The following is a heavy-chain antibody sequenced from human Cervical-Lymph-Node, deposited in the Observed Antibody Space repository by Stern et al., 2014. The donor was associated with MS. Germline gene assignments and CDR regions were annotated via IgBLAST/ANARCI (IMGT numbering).Heavy chain of an antibody. CDR1: GYSFAGNY. CDR2: INPKSGGT. CDR3: ARERGRAGPAMADY. V-gene: IGHV1-2*06. D-gene: IGHD5-18*01. Sequence: QVQLVQSGAEVKKPGASVKVSCKASGYSFAGNYIHWVRQAPGQGLEWMGRINPKSGGTTYAQKFQGRVTMTRDTSISTASMELSRLRFDDTAVYYCARERGRAGPAMADYWGQGTLVSVSS. J-gene: IGHJ4*02.